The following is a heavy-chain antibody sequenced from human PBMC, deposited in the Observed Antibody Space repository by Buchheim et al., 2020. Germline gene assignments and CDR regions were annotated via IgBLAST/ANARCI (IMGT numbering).Heavy chain of an antibody. CDR1: GFTFSSYG. CDR2: ISYDGSNK. Sequence: QVQLVESGGGVVQPGRSLRLSCAASGFTFSSYGMHWVRQAPGKGLEWVAVISYDGSNKYYADSVKGRFTISRDNSKNTLYLQMNSLRAEDTAVYYCVKNPWSGYYKWGQGTL. D-gene: IGHD3-3*01. CDR3: VKNPWSGYYK. V-gene: IGHV3-30*18. J-gene: IGHJ4*02.